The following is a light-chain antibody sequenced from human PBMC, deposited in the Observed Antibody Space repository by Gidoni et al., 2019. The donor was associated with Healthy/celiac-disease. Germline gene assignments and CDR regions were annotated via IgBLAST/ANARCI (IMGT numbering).Light chain of an antibody. CDR3: QQSYSTPT. Sequence: DIQMTQSPSSLSASVGDRVTITCRASQSISSYLNWYQQKPGKDPKLLIYAASSLQRGVPSRFSGRGSGTDFTLTISSLQTEDFATYYCQQSYSTPTFGGGTKVEIK. V-gene: IGKV1-39*01. J-gene: IGKJ4*01. CDR2: AAS. CDR1: QSISSY.